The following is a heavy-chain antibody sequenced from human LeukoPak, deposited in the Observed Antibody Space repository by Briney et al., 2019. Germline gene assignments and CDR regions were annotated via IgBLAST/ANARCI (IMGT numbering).Heavy chain of an antibody. J-gene: IGHJ4*02. CDR3: ARVRYRSGGRCSHFDY. V-gene: IGHV3-7*05. CDR1: GFSFSGFW. CDR2: IKQDGSEK. Sequence: GGSLRLSCAASGFSFSGFWMTWVRQAPGKGLEWVANIKQDGSEKYCVDSVKGRFTISRDNAKNSLYLQMNSLRAEDTAVYYCARVRYRSGGRCSHFDYWGQGTLVTVSS. D-gene: IGHD2-15*01.